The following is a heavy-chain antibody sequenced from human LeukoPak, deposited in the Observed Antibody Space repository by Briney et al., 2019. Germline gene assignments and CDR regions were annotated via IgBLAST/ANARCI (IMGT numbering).Heavy chain of an antibody. J-gene: IGHJ4*02. Sequence: GGSLRLSCAASGFTFSSYGMHWVRQAPGKGLEWVAIISYDGSNKYYADSVKGRFTISRDNSKNTLFLQMNSLRAEDTAVYYCAKQTMFRGVMPVSLDYWGQGTLVTVSS. CDR2: ISYDGSNK. V-gene: IGHV3-30*18. D-gene: IGHD3-10*01. CDR1: GFTFSSYG. CDR3: AKQTMFRGVMPVSLDY.